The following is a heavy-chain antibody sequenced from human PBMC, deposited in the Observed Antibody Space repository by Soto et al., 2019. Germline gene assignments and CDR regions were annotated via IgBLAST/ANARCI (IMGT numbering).Heavy chain of an antibody. D-gene: IGHD5-18*01. V-gene: IGHV4-34*01. CDR2: INHSGST. Sequence: SETLSLTCAVYGGSFSGYYWSWIRQPPGKGLEWIGEINHSGSTNYNPSLKSRVTISVDTSKNQFSLKLSSVTAADTAVYYCARRGYSYGTFDYWGQRTLVTVSS. CDR1: GGSFSGYY. CDR3: ARRGYSYGTFDY. J-gene: IGHJ4*02.